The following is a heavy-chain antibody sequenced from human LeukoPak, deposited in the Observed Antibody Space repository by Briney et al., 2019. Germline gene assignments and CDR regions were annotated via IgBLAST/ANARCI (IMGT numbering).Heavy chain of an antibody. CDR2: INSSGSSI. D-gene: IGHD3-22*01. CDR1: GFTFSGYY. V-gene: IGHV3-11*01. J-gene: IGHJ4*02. Sequence: PGGSVRVSCAASGFTFSGYYMHWVRQAPGKGLEWVGHINSSGSSIYYAHTVKGRFTITRDNAKNSLYLQMNSLRAEDTAVYYCARGSGSGYLRYGGQGTLATVSS. CDR3: ARGSGSGYLRY.